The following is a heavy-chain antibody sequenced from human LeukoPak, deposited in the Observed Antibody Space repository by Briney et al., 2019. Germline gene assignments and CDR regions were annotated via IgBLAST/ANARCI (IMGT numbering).Heavy chain of an antibody. CDR1: GFTFSSYA. Sequence: GGSLRLSCAASGFTFSSYAMSWVRQAPGKGLEWVSAISGSGGSTYYADSVKGRFTISRDNSKNTLYLQMNSLRAEDTAVYYCAKENYYDSSGYYSRGNWLDPWGQGTLVTVSS. D-gene: IGHD3-22*01. J-gene: IGHJ5*02. CDR3: AKENYYDSSGYYSRGNWLDP. V-gene: IGHV3-23*01. CDR2: ISGSGGST.